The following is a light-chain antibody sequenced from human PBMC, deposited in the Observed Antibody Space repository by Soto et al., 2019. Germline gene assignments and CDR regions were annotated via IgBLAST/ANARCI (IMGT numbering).Light chain of an antibody. CDR2: GAS. V-gene: IGKV3-20*01. Sequence: EIVLTQSPGTLSLSPGERATLSCRASRSVTSNYLGWYQQKPGQAPRRLIYGASSRATGIPDRFSGSGSGTDFTLTVSRLEPEEFALYYCQQYASSPFTFSPGTKLEI. J-gene: IGKJ2*01. CDR3: QQYASSPFT. CDR1: RSVTSNY.